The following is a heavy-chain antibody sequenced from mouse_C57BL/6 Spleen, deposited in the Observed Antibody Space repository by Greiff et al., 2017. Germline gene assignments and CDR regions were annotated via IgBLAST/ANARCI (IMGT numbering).Heavy chain of an antibody. J-gene: IGHJ4*01. CDR2: IYPGSGST. D-gene: IGHD2-5*01. CDR1: GYTFTSYW. Sequence: VKLQQPGAELVKPGASVKMSCKASGYTFTSYWITWVKQRPGQGLEWIGDIYPGSGSTNYNEKFKSKATLPVDTSSSTAYMQLSSLTSEDSAVYYCARSYSRNYAMDYWGQGTSVTVSS. V-gene: IGHV1-55*01. CDR3: ARSYSRNYAMDY.